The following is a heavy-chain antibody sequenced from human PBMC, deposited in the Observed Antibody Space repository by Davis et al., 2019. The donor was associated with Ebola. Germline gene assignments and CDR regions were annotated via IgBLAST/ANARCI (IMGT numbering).Heavy chain of an antibody. D-gene: IGHD3-10*01. CDR1: GYSFTNYW. V-gene: IGHV5-10-1*01. J-gene: IGHJ6*02. CDR3: ARRGSSKWFGDYYAMDV. Sequence: GESLKISCEGSGYSFTNYWIGWVRQMPGKGLEWMGRIDPPDSYTSYSPTFQGHVTMSVDKSINTAYLQWTSLKASDTAKYYCARRGSSKWFGDYYAMDVWGQGTTVTVSS. CDR2: IDPPDSYT.